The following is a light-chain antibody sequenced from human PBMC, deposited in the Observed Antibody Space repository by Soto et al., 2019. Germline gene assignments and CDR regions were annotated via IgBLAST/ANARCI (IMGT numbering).Light chain of an antibody. Sequence: EVVLTQSPATLSLSPGERATLFCRANESVNDYLAWYQQRPGQAPRLLIFDASNRAPGIPARFSASGSRRDFTLTISSLQSEDFAVYYCQHYVNWPLTFGGGTKVESK. J-gene: IGKJ4*01. CDR2: DAS. CDR1: ESVNDY. V-gene: IGKV3-11*02. CDR3: QHYVNWPLT.